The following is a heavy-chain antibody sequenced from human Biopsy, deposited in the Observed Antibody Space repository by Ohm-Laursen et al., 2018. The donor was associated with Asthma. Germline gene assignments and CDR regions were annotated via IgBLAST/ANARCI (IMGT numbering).Heavy chain of an antibody. CDR3: ARLWDYYDSRAPGGDAFDI. V-gene: IGHV4-39*07. Sequence: GTLSLTCPVSGGSISSSSYYWGWIRQPPGKGLAWIGHIYYTGTTNYSPSLKSRVTISVDTSKNQVSLELRSVSSSDTAVYYCARLWDYYDSRAPGGDAFDIWGQGTMVSVSS. J-gene: IGHJ3*02. CDR1: GGSISSSSYY. D-gene: IGHD3-22*01. CDR2: IYYTGTT.